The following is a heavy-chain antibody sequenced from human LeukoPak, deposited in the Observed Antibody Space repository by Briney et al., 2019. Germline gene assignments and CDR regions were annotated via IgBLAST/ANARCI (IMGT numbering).Heavy chain of an antibody. J-gene: IGHJ6*02. CDR2: FDPEDGET. Sequence: ASVKVSCKVSGYTLTELSMHWVRQAPGKGLEWMGGFDPEDGETIYAQKFQGRVTMTEDTSTDTAYMELSSLRSEDTAVYYCATDGKLFIVGATRRYYYGMDVWGQGTTVTVSS. V-gene: IGHV1-24*01. D-gene: IGHD1-26*01. CDR1: GYTLTELS. CDR3: ATDGKLFIVGATRRYYYGMDV.